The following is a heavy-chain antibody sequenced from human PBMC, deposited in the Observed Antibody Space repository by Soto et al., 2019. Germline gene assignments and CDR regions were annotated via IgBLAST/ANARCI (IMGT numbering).Heavy chain of an antibody. CDR2: ISAHNNNA. J-gene: IGHJ4*02. V-gene: IGHV1-18*01. D-gene: IGHD2-2*01. CDR1: GYTFTSYG. CDR3: ARDEKTYCSSTSCPYFDY. Sequence: QVQLVQSGAEVKKPGASVKVSCKASGYTFTSYGISWVRQAPGQGFEWMGWISAHNNNADYAQKFQGRVTMTTDTSTSTAYMELRSLRSDDTAIYYCARDEKTYCSSTSCPYFDYWGQGTLVTVSS.